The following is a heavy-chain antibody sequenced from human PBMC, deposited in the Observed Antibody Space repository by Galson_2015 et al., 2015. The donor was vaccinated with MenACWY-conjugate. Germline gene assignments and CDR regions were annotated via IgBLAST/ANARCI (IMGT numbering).Heavy chain of an antibody. D-gene: IGHD6-19*01. Sequence: SLRLSFADSGFTFSSYSMNWVRQAPGKGLDWVSFISPSSTTIYYADSVKGRFTISRDNAKNSLYLQMDSLRAEDTAVYYCARVYSSGWFDAFDIWGQGTMVTVSS. J-gene: IGHJ3*02. CDR2: ISPSSTTI. V-gene: IGHV3-48*01. CDR1: GFTFSSYS. CDR3: ARVYSSGWFDAFDI.